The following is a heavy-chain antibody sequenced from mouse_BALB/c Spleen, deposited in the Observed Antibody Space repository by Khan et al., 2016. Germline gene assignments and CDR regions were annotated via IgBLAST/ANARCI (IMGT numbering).Heavy chain of an antibody. Sequence: QVQLKESGPGLVAPSQSLSITCTVSGFSLTNSGVHWIRQPPGKGLEWLGVIWPGGSTDYNSALMSRLSITNDNSQNQGFLKVISRQTDDTAMYYCARDDQDYDAWFASWGQGTLVVVSA. CDR3: ARDDQDYDAWFAS. V-gene: IGHV2-9*02. J-gene: IGHJ3*01. CDR1: GFSLTNSG. D-gene: IGHD2-4*01. CDR2: IWPGGST.